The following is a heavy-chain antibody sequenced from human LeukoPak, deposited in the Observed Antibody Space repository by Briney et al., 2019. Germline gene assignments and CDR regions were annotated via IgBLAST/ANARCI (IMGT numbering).Heavy chain of an antibody. CDR2: IYSGGST. V-gene: IGHV3-53*01. J-gene: IGHJ2*01. CDR1: GFTVPDNY. D-gene: IGHD5-24*01. Sequence: GGSLRLSCAASGFTVPDNYMNWVRQSSGKGLEWVSVIYSGGSTYYADSVKGRFTISRDNSKNTLYLQMNSLRAEDTAVYYCAKTVEMATITGWYFDLWGRGTLVTVSS. CDR3: AKTVEMATITGWYFDL.